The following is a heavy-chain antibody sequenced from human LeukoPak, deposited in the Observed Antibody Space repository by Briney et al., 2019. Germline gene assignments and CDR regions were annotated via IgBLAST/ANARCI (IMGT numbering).Heavy chain of an antibody. D-gene: IGHD3-16*02. CDR2: ISDSGAGT. CDR1: GFTFSDYA. Sequence: PGGSLRLSCVASGFTFSDYAMSWVRQAPGKGLEWVSGISDSGAGTYYTDSVKGRCTISRDNSRNTVSLQLNNQRAEDTAVYFCARHDSFIPYWGQGTLVTVTS. J-gene: IGHJ4*02. CDR3: ARHDSFIPY. V-gene: IGHV3-23*01.